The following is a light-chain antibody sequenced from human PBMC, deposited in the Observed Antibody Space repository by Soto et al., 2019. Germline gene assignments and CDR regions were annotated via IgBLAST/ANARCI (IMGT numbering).Light chain of an antibody. J-gene: IGLJ3*02. V-gene: IGLV2-8*01. Sequence: QSALTQPPSASGSPGQSVTISCTETTSDIAGYNSVSWYQQLPGRAPRLLIYDVTRRPSGVPERFSGSKSGITASLTISGLQAEDEADYYCSSYAGRNTGVFAGGTKLTVL. CDR3: SSYAGRNTGV. CDR2: DVT. CDR1: TSDIAGYNS.